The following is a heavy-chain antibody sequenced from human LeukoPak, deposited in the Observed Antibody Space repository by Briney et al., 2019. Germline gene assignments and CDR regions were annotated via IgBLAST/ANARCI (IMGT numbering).Heavy chain of an antibody. J-gene: IGHJ5*02. Sequence: PSALLSPTCTSACSSISNYYGCWSQQPPGKVLGWIGFIYCSGSTNYNPSLKSRVTISADTSKNQFSLQLSTLTAADTAVYYCARDGVRSSGGSRFDPWGQGTLVTVSS. CDR2: IYCSGST. CDR3: ARDGVRSSGGSRFDP. V-gene: IGHV4-59*12. CDR1: CSSISNYY. D-gene: IGHD6-19*01.